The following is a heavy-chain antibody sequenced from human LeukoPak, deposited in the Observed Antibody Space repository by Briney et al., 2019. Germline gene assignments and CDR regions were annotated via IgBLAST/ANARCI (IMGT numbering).Heavy chain of an antibody. V-gene: IGHV3-53*01. CDR2: IYSGGST. CDR3: ASHSSSWYGFDY. CDR1: GFTVSSNH. Sequence: PGGSLRLSCAASGFTVSSNHMSGVRQGPGKGLEWVSVIYSGGSTYYADSVKGRFTISRDNSKNTLYLQMNSLRAEDTAVYYCASHSSSWYGFDYWGQGTLVTVSS. D-gene: IGHD6-13*01. J-gene: IGHJ4*02.